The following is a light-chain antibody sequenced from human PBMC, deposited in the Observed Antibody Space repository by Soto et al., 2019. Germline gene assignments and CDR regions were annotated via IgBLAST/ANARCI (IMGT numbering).Light chain of an antibody. J-gene: IGKJ1*01. V-gene: IGKV3-15*01. CDR2: GAS. CDR1: QSVSSN. Sequence: EIVMTQSPATLSLSPGERATLSCRASQSVSSNLAWYQQKPGQAPRLLIYGASNRATGIPARFSGSGSGTEFTLTISSLQSEDVAVYYWQQYNNWWTFGQGTKVEIK. CDR3: QQYNNWWT.